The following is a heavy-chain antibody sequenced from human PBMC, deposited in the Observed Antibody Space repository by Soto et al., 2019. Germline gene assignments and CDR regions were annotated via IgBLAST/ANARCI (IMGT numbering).Heavy chain of an antibody. Sequence: LSCAASGFTFSRYAMHWVRQAPGKGLEWVAVISHDGTNIYYADPVKGRFTISRDNSKNTLYLQMSSLRTEDTAVYYCAKPLANYYDSSGYYDYWGQGTLVTVSS. CDR1: GFTFSRYA. V-gene: IGHV3-30*18. CDR2: ISHDGTNI. CDR3: AKPLANYYDSSGYYDY. D-gene: IGHD3-22*01. J-gene: IGHJ4*02.